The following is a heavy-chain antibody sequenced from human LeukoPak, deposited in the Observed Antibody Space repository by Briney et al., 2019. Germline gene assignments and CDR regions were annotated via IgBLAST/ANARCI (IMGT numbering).Heavy chain of an antibody. Sequence: SVKVSCKASGGTFSSYAISWVRQAPGQGLEWTGGIIPIFGTANYAQKFQGRVTITADESTSTAYMELSSLRSEDTAVCYCASYNWNDGTHAFDIWGQGTMVTVSS. CDR1: GGTFSSYA. D-gene: IGHD1-1*01. CDR2: IIPIFGTA. V-gene: IGHV1-69*13. J-gene: IGHJ3*02. CDR3: ASYNWNDGTHAFDI.